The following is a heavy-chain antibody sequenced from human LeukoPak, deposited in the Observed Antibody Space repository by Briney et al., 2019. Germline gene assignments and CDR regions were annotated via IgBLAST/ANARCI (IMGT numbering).Heavy chain of an antibody. CDR2: ISGSGGST. CDR1: RATCRGSA. V-gene: IGHV3-23*01. Sequence: SKRLYCAASRATCRGSAMSWVVEASVKKLEWVSAISGSGGSTYYADSVKGRFTISRDNSKNTLYLQMNSLRAEDTAVYYCAKGRQQLDPWGQGTLVTVSS. D-gene: IGHD6-13*01. J-gene: IGHJ5*02. CDR3: AKGRQQLDP.